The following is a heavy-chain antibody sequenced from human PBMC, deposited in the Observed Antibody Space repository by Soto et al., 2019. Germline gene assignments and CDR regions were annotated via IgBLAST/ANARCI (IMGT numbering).Heavy chain of an antibody. CDR2: VYYSGTT. CDR3: ARTTAVPNTLRSRYFFDY. D-gene: IGHD4-17*01. V-gene: IGHV4-61*01. Sequence: ETLSLTCSVSGVSVGNKTYYWSWVRQPPGKRLEWIGYVYYSGTTNYNPSLKSRVTISVDLSKNQFSLRLSSVTTADTALYYFARTTAVPNTLRSRYFFDYWGQGTLVTVSS. CDR1: GVSVGNKTYY. J-gene: IGHJ4*02.